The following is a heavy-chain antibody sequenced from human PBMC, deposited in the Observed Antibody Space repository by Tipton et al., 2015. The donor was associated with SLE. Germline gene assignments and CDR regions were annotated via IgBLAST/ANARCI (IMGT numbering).Heavy chain of an antibody. CDR1: GGSISSSSYY. D-gene: IGHD6-13*01. J-gene: IGHJ4*02. Sequence: TLSLTCTVSGGSISSSSYYWGWIRQPPGKGLEWIGSFYYSGSTYYNPSLKSRVTISLDTSKSQFSLKLSSVTAADTAVYYCARGSAQLVLHYWGQGTLVTVSS. CDR2: FYYSGST. V-gene: IGHV4-39*07. CDR3: ARGSAQLVLHY.